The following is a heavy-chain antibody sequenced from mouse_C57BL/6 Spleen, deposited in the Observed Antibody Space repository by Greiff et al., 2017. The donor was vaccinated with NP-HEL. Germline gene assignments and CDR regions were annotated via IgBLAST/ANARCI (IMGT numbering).Heavy chain of an antibody. D-gene: IGHD2-1*01. V-gene: IGHV5-12*01. CDR1: GFTFSDYY. CDR2: ISNGGGST. CDR3: ARAPYGNYVDY. Sequence: EVKVVESGGGLVQPGGSLKLSCAASGFTFSDYYMYWVRQTPEKRLEWVAYISNGGGSTYYPDTVKGRFTISRDNAKNTLYLQMSRLKSEDTAMYYCARAPYGNYVDYWGQGTTLTVSS. J-gene: IGHJ2*01.